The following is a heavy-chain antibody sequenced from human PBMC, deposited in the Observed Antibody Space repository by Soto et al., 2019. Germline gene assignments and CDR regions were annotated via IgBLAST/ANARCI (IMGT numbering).Heavy chain of an antibody. CDR1: GFTFSSYA. V-gene: IGHV3-33*01. CDR3: ARAPGVFDRMDV. Sequence: PGGSLRLSCAASGFTFSSYAMHWVRQAPGKGLEWVAVIWYDGSNKYYADSVKGRFTISRDNSKNTLYLQMNSLRAEDTAVYYCARAPGVFDRMDVWGQGTTVTISS. J-gene: IGHJ6*02. CDR2: IWYDGSNK. D-gene: IGHD3-10*01.